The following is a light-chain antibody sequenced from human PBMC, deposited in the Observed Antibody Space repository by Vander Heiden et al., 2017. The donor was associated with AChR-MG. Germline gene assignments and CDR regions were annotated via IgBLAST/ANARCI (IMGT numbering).Light chain of an antibody. J-gene: IGLJ1*01. CDR3: NSRDSSGNHLYV. Sequence: SELTQDPAVSVALGQTVRITCQGDSLRSYDASWYQQKPVQAPVLVIYGKNNRPSGIPDRFSGSSSGNTASLTITGAQAEDEADYYCNSRDSSGNHLYVFGTGTKVTVL. CDR2: GKN. CDR1: SLRSYD. V-gene: IGLV3-19*01.